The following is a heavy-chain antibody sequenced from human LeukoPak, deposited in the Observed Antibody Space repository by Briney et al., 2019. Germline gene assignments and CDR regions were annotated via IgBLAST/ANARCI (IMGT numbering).Heavy chain of an antibody. CDR1: GYTLAQLS. V-gene: IGHV1-24*01. J-gene: IGHJ4*02. Sequence: ASVKVSCKVSGYTLAQLSMHWVRQAPGKGLEWVGEFDPEDGETIYAQKFQGRVTMTGDTSTDTAYLELSSLTTEDTAVYYFSASPFTVTTNFDYWGQGTLVTVYS. CDR2: FDPEDGET. CDR3: SASPFTVTTNFDY. D-gene: IGHD4-17*01.